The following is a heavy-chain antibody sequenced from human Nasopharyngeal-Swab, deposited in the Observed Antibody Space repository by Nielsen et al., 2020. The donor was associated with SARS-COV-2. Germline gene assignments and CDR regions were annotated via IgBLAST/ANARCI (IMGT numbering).Heavy chain of an antibody. Sequence: GESLKISCAASGFTFSDHYMTWIRQAPGKGLEWVSYMSSSGRTTYYGDSVMGRFTISRANAKNSLYLQMNSLRAEDTAVYYCATGGYTLGSPFDYWGQGTLVTVSS. CDR2: MSSSGRTT. CDR1: GFTFSDHY. CDR3: ATGGYTLGSPFDY. D-gene: IGHD5-18*01. J-gene: IGHJ4*02. V-gene: IGHV3-11*01.